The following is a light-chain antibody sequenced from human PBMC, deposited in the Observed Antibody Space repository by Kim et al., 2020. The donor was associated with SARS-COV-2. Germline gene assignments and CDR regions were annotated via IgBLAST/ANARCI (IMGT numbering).Light chain of an antibody. Sequence: QSALTQPASVSGSPGQSITISCTGTSSDVGTYNYVSWYQQHPGKAPKFMIYDVSQRPSGVSNRFSGSKSGNTASLTISGLQAEDEADYYCSSYTAYSSLGFGGGTQLTVL. V-gene: IGLV2-14*03. CDR1: SSDVGTYNY. CDR3: SSYTAYSSLG. J-gene: IGLJ2*01. CDR2: DVS.